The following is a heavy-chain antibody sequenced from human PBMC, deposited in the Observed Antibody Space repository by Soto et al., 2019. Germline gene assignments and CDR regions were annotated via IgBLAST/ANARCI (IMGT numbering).Heavy chain of an antibody. Sequence: EVQLLESGGGLVQPGGSLRLSCAASGFTFSRYVMSWVRQAPGKGLEWVSVISGSGGATYYADSVKGRFTISRDNSKNTLDLQMESLRDEDTAVYYCARPDGGYFYNHMDVWGKGTTVTVSS. J-gene: IGHJ6*03. V-gene: IGHV3-23*01. CDR1: GFTFSRYV. CDR2: ISGSGGAT. CDR3: ARPDGGYFYNHMDV. D-gene: IGHD3-10*01.